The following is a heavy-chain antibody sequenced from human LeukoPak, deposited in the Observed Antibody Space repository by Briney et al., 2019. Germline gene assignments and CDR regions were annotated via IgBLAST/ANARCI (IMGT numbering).Heavy chain of an antibody. D-gene: IGHD2-2*01. V-gene: IGHV3-23*01. J-gene: IGHJ5*02. CDR3: AKVPIVVVPAAIGWFDP. Sequence: GGSLRLSCAASGFTFSSYAMSWVRQAPGKGLEWVSAISGSGGSTYYADSVKGRFTISRDNSKNTLYLQMNSLRAEDTAVYYCAKVPIVVVPAAIGWFDPWGQGTQVTVSS. CDR2: ISGSGGST. CDR1: GFTFSSYA.